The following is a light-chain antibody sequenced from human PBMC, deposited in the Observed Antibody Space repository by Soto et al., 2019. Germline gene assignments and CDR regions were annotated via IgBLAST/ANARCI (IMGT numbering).Light chain of an antibody. J-gene: IGKJ1*01. CDR2: DAS. V-gene: IGKV1-5*01. Sequence: DVQITQTHSTLSASVGDRFSITFRASQSISSWLAWYQQKPGKALKLLIYDASSLESGVPSRFSGSGSGTEFTLTISSLQPDDFATYYCQQYSSSSEWTFGQGTKVDIK. CDR1: QSISSW. CDR3: QQYSSSSEWT.